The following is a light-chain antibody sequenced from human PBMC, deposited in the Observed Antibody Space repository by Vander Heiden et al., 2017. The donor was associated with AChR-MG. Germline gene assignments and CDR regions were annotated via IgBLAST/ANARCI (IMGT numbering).Light chain of an antibody. J-gene: IGKJ1*01. Sequence: EIVLTQSPATLSLSPGERATLSCRASQSVGSYLGWYQQKPGQPPRLLIYDASNRATDIPARFSGSGSGTDFTLTISSLEPEDFAVYYCQQRSGWPRTFGQGTKVEIK. CDR1: QSVGSY. V-gene: IGKV3-11*01. CDR2: DAS. CDR3: QQRSGWPRT.